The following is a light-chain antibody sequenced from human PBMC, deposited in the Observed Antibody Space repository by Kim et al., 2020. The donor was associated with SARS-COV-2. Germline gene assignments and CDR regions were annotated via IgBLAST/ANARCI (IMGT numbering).Light chain of an antibody. V-gene: IGKV3-11*01. CDR1: QSVSSY. Sequence: SPGERATLSCRASQSVSSYLAWYQHKPGQAPRLLIYDASNRATGIPARFSGSGSGTDFTLTISSLEPEDFAVYYCQQRSNWPPITFGQGTRLEIK. CDR3: QQRSNWPPIT. CDR2: DAS. J-gene: IGKJ5*01.